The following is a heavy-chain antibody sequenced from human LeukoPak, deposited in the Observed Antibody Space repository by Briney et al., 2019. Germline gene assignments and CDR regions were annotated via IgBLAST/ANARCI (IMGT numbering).Heavy chain of an antibody. CDR3: AVGHGQLVPYYYYMDV. CDR2: IYSSGST. D-gene: IGHD6-6*01. V-gene: IGHV4-4*09. Sequence: NPSETLSLTCTVSGGSISSFYWSWIRQPPGKGLEWIGYIYSSGSTNYNPSLKSRVTISVDTSKNQFSLRLSSVTAADTAVYYCAVGHGQLVPYYYYMDVWGKGTTVTVSS. J-gene: IGHJ6*03. CDR1: GGSISSFY.